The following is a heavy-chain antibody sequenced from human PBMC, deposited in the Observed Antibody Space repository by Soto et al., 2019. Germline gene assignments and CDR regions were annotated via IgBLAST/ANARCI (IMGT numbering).Heavy chain of an antibody. Sequence: PGGSLRLSCAASGFTFDDYAMHWVRQAPGKGLEWVSGISWNSGSIGYADSVKGRFTISRDNAKNSLYLQMNSLRAEDTALYYCAKDTQLAVAGPNDFWGQGTLVTVSS. V-gene: IGHV3-9*01. CDR3: AKDTQLAVAGPNDF. CDR1: GFTFDDYA. J-gene: IGHJ4*02. CDR2: ISWNSGSI. D-gene: IGHD6-19*01.